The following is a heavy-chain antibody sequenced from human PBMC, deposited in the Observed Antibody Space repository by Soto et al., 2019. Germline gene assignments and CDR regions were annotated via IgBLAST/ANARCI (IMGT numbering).Heavy chain of an antibody. Sequence: QVQLVQSGAEVKKPGASVKVSCKASGYTFTGYYLHWIRQAPGQGLEWMGWMRPNSGGANYAQKFQGRVSMTRDTSSSTFYMELSRLRSDDTAVYYCARDPHEGVYDYWGQGTLVTVSS. CDR1: GYTFTGYY. D-gene: IGHD3-16*01. J-gene: IGHJ4*02. V-gene: IGHV1-2*02. CDR3: ARDPHEGVYDY. CDR2: MRPNSGGA.